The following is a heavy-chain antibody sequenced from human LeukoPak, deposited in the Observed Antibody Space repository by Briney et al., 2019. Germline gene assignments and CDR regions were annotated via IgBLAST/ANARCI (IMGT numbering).Heavy chain of an antibody. J-gene: IGHJ4*02. CDR1: GFTFSSYA. V-gene: IGHV3-48*04. CDR3: ARGTMASDF. CDR2: ISISGTTT. Sequence: GGSLRLSCAASGFTFSSYAMSWVRQTPGKGLEWVSYISISGTTTFYVDSVKGRFTISRDNTKNSLYLQMNSLRAEDTAMYYCARGTMASDFWGQGTLVTVSS. D-gene: IGHD3-10*01.